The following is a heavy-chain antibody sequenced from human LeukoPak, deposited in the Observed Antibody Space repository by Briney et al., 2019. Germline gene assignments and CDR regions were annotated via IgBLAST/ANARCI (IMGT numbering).Heavy chain of an antibody. CDR3: ARAAYSSGPDY. CDR2: ISPSSGNI. CDR1: GFTFSTFS. J-gene: IGHJ4*02. Sequence: PGGSLRLPCAASGFTFSTFSMNWVRQAPGKGLEWVSYISPSSGNIHYADSVRGRFTISRDNAKNSLYLQVNSLRDEDTAMYFCARAAYSSGPDYWGQGTLVTVSS. D-gene: IGHD6-19*01. V-gene: IGHV3-48*02.